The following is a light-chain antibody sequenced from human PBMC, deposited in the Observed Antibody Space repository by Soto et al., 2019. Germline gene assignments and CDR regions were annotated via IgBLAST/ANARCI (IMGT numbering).Light chain of an antibody. J-gene: IGKJ5*01. Sequence: IVLTQSPGTLSLSPGERVTLSCRASQSVTTRLAWYQHKPGQAPTLLMSGASNRASGVPVRFSGSGSGTDFPLTITRLEPEDFGLYYCQQYGGSPITFGRVTRLEIK. CDR2: GAS. CDR3: QQYGGSPIT. V-gene: IGKV3-20*01. CDR1: QSVTTR.